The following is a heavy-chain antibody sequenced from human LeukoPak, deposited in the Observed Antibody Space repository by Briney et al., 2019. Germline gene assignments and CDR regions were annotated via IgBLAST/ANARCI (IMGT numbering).Heavy chain of an antibody. Sequence: PSETLSLTCTVPGGSISSYYWSWIRQPPGKGLEWIGYIYYSGSTNYNPSLKSRVTISVDTSKNQFSLKLSSVTAADTAVYYCASSPRGYSFYFDYWGQGTLVTVSS. CDR2: IYYSGST. J-gene: IGHJ4*02. CDR3: ASSPRGYSFYFDY. CDR1: GGSISSYY. D-gene: IGHD5-18*01. V-gene: IGHV4-59*01.